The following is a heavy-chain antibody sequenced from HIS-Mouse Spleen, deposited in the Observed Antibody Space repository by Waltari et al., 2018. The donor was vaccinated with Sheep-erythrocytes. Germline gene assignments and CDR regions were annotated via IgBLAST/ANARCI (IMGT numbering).Heavy chain of an antibody. CDR1: GFPFSSYG. Sequence: QVQLVESGGGVVQPGRSLRLSCAASGFPFSSYGMHWVRQAPGKGLEWVAVISYDGSNKYYADSVKGRFTISRDNSKNTLYLQMNSLRAEDTAVYYCAKALSIAAAGDYWGQGTLVTVSS. CDR3: AKALSIAAAGDY. D-gene: IGHD6-13*01. CDR2: ISYDGSNK. J-gene: IGHJ4*02. V-gene: IGHV3-30*18.